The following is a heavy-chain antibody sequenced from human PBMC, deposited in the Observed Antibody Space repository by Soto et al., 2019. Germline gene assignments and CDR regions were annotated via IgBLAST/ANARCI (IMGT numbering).Heavy chain of an antibody. V-gene: IGHV4-39*01. CDR2: IYYSGST. Sequence: SETLSLTCTVSGGSISSSSYYWGWIRQPPGKGLEWIGSIYYSGSTYYNPSLKSRVTISVDTSKNQFSLKLSSVTAADTAVYYCAGRSSTSSGWNFDYWGQGTLVTVSS. J-gene: IGHJ4*02. D-gene: IGHD6-19*01. CDR3: AGRSSTSSGWNFDY. CDR1: GGSISSSSYY.